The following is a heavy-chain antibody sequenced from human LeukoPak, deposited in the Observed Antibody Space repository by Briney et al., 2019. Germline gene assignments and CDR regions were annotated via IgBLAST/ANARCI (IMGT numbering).Heavy chain of an antibody. J-gene: IGHJ4*02. V-gene: IGHV3-21*01. Sequence: GGSLRLSCAASGFIFSNYNMNWVRQAPGKGLEWVSYISSTNGYIYYADSVRGRFTISRDNAKNSLSLQMNSLRAEDTAVYYCARGRSTWHLDYWGQGTLVTVSS. CDR3: ARGRSTWHLDY. CDR1: GFIFSNYN. D-gene: IGHD1-26*01. CDR2: ISSTNGYI.